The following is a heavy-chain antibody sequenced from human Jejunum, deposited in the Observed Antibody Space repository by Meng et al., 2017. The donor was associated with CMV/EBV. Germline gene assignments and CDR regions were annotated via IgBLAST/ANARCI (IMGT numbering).Heavy chain of an antibody. Sequence: QGHLREAGAGVRKPGASVNFSGKTAGYTLTDHKSGWVRQAPGQGLGWVGWISLGNGQTVYGHKVQGRVTVTTDTSTSTAYMELRSLRSDDTAMYYCARDVWGFDYWGQGTLVTVSS. J-gene: IGHJ4*02. D-gene: IGHD7-27*01. CDR3: ARDVWGFDY. CDR2: ISLGNGQT. V-gene: IGHV1-18*04. CDR1: GYTLTDHK.